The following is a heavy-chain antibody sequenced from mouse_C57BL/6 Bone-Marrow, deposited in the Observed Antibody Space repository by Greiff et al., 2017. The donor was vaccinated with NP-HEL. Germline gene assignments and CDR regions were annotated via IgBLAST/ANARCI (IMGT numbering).Heavy chain of an antibody. CDR1: GISLTSYD. CDR3: ATHSFDV. V-gene: IGHV2-2*01. Sequence: VQLQQSGPGLVQPSQSLSITCTVSGISLTSYDVHWVRQSPGKGLEWLGVIWSGGSTDYNAAFISRLSISKDNSKSQVFFKMNSLQADDTAIYYCATHSFDVWGTGTTVTVSS. CDR2: IWSGGST. J-gene: IGHJ1*03.